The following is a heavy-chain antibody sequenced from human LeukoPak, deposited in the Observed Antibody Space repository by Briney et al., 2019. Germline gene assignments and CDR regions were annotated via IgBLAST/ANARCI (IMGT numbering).Heavy chain of an antibody. CDR3: ARDGTSSSWYVYFQH. V-gene: IGHV4-4*07. D-gene: IGHD6-13*01. J-gene: IGHJ1*01. Sequence: PSETLSLTCTVSGGSISSYYWSWIRQPAGKGLEWIGRIYTSGSTNYNPSLKSRVTMSVDTSRNQFSLKLSSVTAADTAVYYCARDGTSSSWYVYFQHWGQGTLVTVSS. CDR2: IYTSGST. CDR1: GGSISSYY.